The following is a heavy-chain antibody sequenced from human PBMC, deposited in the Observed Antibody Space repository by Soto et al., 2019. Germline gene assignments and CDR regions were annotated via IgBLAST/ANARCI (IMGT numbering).Heavy chain of an antibody. CDR3: ARGRSNGAFDS. D-gene: IGHD1-26*01. CDR1: GGSISSYY. V-gene: IGHV4-4*07. CDR2: IYTSGST. Sequence: PSETLSLTCTVSGGSISSYYWTWIRQPSGKGLEWIGRIYTSGSTNYNPSLKSRVAISIDTSKSQFSLDLTSVTAADTAVYFCARGRSNGAFDSWGQGALVTVSS. J-gene: IGHJ4*02.